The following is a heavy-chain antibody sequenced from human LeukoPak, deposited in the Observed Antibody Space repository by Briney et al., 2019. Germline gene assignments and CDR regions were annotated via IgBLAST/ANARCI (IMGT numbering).Heavy chain of an antibody. V-gene: IGHV3-11*04. Sequence: GGSLRLSCAASGFTFSDYNMNWIRQAPGKGLEWEWVAYITGSGRSTLYADSVKGRFTISRDNAKNSLYLQMNSLRPEDTAVYYCAREHVDLAVAASGPFDIWGLGTMVTVSS. D-gene: IGHD6-19*01. J-gene: IGHJ3*02. CDR2: ITGSGRST. CDR3: AREHVDLAVAASGPFDI. CDR1: GFTFSDYN.